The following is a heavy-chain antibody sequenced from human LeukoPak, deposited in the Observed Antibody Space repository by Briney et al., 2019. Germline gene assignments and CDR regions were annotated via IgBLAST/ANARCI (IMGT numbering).Heavy chain of an antibody. V-gene: IGHV4-39*01. CDR3: AGRDPRNRGAFDI. D-gene: IGHD1-14*01. CDR1: GGSISTNSYY. CDR2: IFYSGTT. J-gene: IGHJ3*02. Sequence: PSETLSLTCTVSGGSISTNSYYWGWIRQPPGKGLEWIGSIFYSGTTYYNPSLKSRVTISVDTSKNQFSLKLSSVTAADTTVYYCAGRDPRNRGAFDIWGQGTMVTVSS.